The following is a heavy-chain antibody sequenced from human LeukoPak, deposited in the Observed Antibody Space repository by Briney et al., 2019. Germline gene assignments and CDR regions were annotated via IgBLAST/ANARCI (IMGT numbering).Heavy chain of an antibody. CDR3: ARDGNYYDRSGPADY. CDR2: INSDGIST. J-gene: IGHJ4*02. CDR1: RFTFSRYW. V-gene: IGHV3-74*01. D-gene: IGHD3-22*01. Sequence: GGSLRLSCAASRFTFSRYWMHWVRQAPGKGLVWVSRINSDGISTSYADSVKGRFTISRDNAKNTPYLQMNSLRAEDTAVYYCARDGNYYDRSGPADYWGQGTLVTVSS.